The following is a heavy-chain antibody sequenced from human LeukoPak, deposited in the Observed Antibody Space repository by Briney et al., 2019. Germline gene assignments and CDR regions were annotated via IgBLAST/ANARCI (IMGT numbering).Heavy chain of an antibody. V-gene: IGHV3-53*01. J-gene: IGHJ4*02. CDR2: LYSGGSA. D-gene: IGHD5-18*01. CDR3: ARSRTWDTAMVRYFD. Sequence: PGGSLRLSCAASGFIVSSNYMNWVRQAPGKGLEWIAVLYSGGSAYYADSVKGRFTISRDNAKNSLYLQMNSLRAEDTAVYYCARSRTWDTAMVRYFDWGQGTLVTVSS. CDR1: GFIVSSNY.